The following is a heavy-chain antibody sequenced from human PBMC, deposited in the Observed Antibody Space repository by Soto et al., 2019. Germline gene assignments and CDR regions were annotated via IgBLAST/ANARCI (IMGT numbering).Heavy chain of an antibody. D-gene: IGHD5-18*01. CDR3: ARGSGGYSYGAFDY. V-gene: IGHV4-30-2*01. CDR2: IYHSGST. J-gene: IGHJ4*02. Sequence: PSETLSLTCAVSGGSISSGGYSWSWIRQPPGKGLEWIGYIYHSGSTYYNPSLKSRVTISVDRSKNQFSLKLSSVTAADTAVYYCARGSGGYSYGAFDYWGQGTLVTVSS. CDR1: GGSISSGGYS.